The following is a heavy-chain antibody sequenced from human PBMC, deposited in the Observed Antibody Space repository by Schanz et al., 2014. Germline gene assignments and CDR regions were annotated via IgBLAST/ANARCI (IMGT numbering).Heavy chain of an antibody. Sequence: EVQLLESGGGLVQPGGSLRLSCVASGFTFFGSFAMSWVRQAPGKGLEWVSGMSGSGSTADYADSVKGRFTISRDNGKKSLYLQMNSLRAEDTGVYYCARGREVVAKIFDVWGQGTMVTVSS. D-gene: IGHD3-22*01. CDR1: GFTFFGSFA. V-gene: IGHV3-23*01. CDR3: ARGREVVAKIFDV. CDR2: MSGSGSTA. J-gene: IGHJ3*01.